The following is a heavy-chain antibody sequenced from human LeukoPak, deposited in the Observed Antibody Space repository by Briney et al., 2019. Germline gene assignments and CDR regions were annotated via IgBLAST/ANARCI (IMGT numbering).Heavy chain of an antibody. Sequence: GRSLRLSCAASGFTFDDYAMHWVRQAPGKGLEWVSGISWNSGSIGYADSVKGRFTISRDSAKNSLYLQMNSLRAEDTALYYCAKVGCGSTSCYWFWFDPWGQGTLVTVSS. D-gene: IGHD2-2*01. CDR3: AKVGCGSTSCYWFWFDP. J-gene: IGHJ5*02. CDR1: GFTFDDYA. CDR2: ISWNSGSI. V-gene: IGHV3-9*01.